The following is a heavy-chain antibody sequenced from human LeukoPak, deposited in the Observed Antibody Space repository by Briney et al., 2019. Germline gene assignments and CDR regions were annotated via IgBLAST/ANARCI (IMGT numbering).Heavy chain of an antibody. CDR3: ARDWDSSSGY. V-gene: IGHV3-74*01. CDR2: IKNDGRTT. CDR1: GFTFCSYE. J-gene: IGHJ4*02. Sequence: WGSVTLQCCASGFTFCSYEWNRVGQGPGKGLVWVSRIKNDGRTTSYADSVKAQITVSRDNTKNTLPLQMNSLGAEDTAVSYCARDWDSSSGYWGPGTLVSVSS. D-gene: IGHD3-22*01.